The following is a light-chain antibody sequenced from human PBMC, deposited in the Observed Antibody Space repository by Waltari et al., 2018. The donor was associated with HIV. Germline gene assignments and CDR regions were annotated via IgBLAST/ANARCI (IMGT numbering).Light chain of an antibody. V-gene: IGLV3-21*02. CDR1: KLGRES. CDR3: HVWDRSSDHHV. CDR2: NGS. Sequence: SYVLTQSPSVSVAPGQTASITCGGNKLGRESAHWYPQKAGQAPVLVVYNGSDRPSGIPERFSGSRSGNTATLTISRVEAGDEADYYCHVWDRSSDHHVFGPGTKVTVL. J-gene: IGLJ1*01.